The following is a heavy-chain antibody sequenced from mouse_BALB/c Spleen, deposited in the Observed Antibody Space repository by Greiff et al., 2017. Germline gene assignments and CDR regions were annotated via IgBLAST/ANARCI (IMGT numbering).Heavy chain of an antibody. Sequence: QVQLQQPGAELVMPGASVKMSCKASGYTFTDYWMHWVKQRPGQGLEWIGAIDTSDSYTSYNQKFKGKATLTVDESSSTAYMQLSSLTSEDSAVYYCASRNYYGSSSFDYWGQGTTLTVSS. D-gene: IGHD1-1*01. CDR1: GYTFTDYW. J-gene: IGHJ2*01. CDR2: IDTSDSYT. CDR3: ASRNYYGSSSFDY. V-gene: IGHV1-69*01.